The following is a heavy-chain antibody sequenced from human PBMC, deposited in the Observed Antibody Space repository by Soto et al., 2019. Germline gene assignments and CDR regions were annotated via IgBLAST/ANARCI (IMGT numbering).Heavy chain of an antibody. J-gene: IGHJ5*02. CDR2: INPSGGST. Sequence: GASVKVSCKASGYTFTSYYMHWVRQAPGQGLEWMGIINPSGGSTSYAQKFQGRVTMTRDTSTSTVYMELSSLRSEDTAVYYCAREGGGTTGILTGYYVSWGQGTLVTVPS. D-gene: IGHD3-9*01. CDR1: GYTFTSYY. V-gene: IGHV1-46*01. CDR3: AREGGGTTGILTGYYVS.